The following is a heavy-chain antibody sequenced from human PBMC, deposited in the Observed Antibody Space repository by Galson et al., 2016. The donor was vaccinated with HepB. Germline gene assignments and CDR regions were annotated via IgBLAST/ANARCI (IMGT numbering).Heavy chain of an antibody. V-gene: IGHV4-59*13. J-gene: IGHJ6*03. CDR1: GGSISSYY. CDR2: IAYTGDT. CDR3: ARGQNWNQYAYYYIDV. D-gene: IGHD1-14*01. Sequence: SETLSLTCTVSGGSISSYYWTWIRQPPGKGLEFIAYIAYTGDTNYNPSLKSRVTTSVDTSKNQFSLKLNSVTAADTAVYYCARGQNWNQYAYYYIDVWGKGTTVAVSS.